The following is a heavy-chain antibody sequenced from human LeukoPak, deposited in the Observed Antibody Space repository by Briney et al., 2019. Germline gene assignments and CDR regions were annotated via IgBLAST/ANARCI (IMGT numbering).Heavy chain of an antibody. D-gene: IGHD3-10*01. CDR2: INPSGGST. V-gene: IGHV1-46*01. CDR1: GYTFTSYY. CDR3: ARTYYYGSGGYSGSYYFDY. J-gene: IGHJ4*02. Sequence: ALVKVSCKASGYTFTSYYMHWVRQAPGQGLEWMGIINPSGGSTSYAQKFQGRVTMTRDTSTSTVYMELSSLRSEDTAVYYCARTYYYGSGGYSGSYYFDYWGQGTLVTVSS.